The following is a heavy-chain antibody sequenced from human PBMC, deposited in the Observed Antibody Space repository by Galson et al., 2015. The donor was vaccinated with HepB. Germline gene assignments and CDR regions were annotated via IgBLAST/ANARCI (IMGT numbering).Heavy chain of an antibody. CDR2: IKFDGSER. J-gene: IGHJ6*03. D-gene: IGHD2-15*01. V-gene: IGHV3-7*03. CDR3: ARIRIIDGNYYMDV. Sequence: SLRLSCAASGFTFSRHWMSWVRQAPGKGLEWVANIKFDGSERNYVDSVKGRFTISRDNAKNSLYVQMYSLRGEDTAVYYCARIRIIDGNYYMDVWGIGTAVTVSS. CDR1: GFTFSRHW.